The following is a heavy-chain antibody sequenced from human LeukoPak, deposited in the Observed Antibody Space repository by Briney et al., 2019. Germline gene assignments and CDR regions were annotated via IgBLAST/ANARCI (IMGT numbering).Heavy chain of an antibody. V-gene: IGHV4-59*12. D-gene: IGHD5-18*01. J-gene: IGHJ4*02. CDR2: IYYSGST. CDR1: GGSISSYY. CDR3: ARGSRRGGLYSYGNGYYFDY. Sequence: PSETLSLTCTVSGGSISSYYWSWIRQPPGKGLEWIGYIYYSGSTNYNPSLKSRVTISVDTSKNQFSLKLSSVTAADTAVYYCARGSRRGGLYSYGNGYYFDYWGQGTLVTVSS.